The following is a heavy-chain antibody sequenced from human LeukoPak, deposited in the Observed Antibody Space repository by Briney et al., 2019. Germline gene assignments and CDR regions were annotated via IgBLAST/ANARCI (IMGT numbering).Heavy chain of an antibody. CDR1: GGSISSSSYY. D-gene: IGHD3-22*01. CDR3: ARDLGYYYDSSGYYSY. Sequence: SETLSLTCTVSGGSISSSSYYWGWIRQPPGEGREWIGSIYYSGSTYYNPSLKSRVTISVDTSKNQFSLKLSSVTAADTAVYYCARDLGYYYDSSGYYSYWGQGTLVTVSS. J-gene: IGHJ4*02. CDR2: IYYSGST. V-gene: IGHV4-39*07.